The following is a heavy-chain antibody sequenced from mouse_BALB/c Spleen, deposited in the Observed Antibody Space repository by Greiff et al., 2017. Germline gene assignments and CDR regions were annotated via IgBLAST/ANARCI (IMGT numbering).Heavy chain of an antibody. CDR1: GFNIKDTY. D-gene: IGHD3-1*01. J-gene: IGHJ4*01. Sequence: EVQLHQSGAELVKPGASVKLSCTASGFNIKDTYMHWVKQRPEQGLEWIGRIDPANGNTKYDPKFQGKATITADTSSNTAYLQLSSLTSEDTAVYYCASSGYVGYAMDYWGQGTSGTVSS. V-gene: IGHV14-3*02. CDR2: IDPANGNT. CDR3: ASSGYVGYAMDY.